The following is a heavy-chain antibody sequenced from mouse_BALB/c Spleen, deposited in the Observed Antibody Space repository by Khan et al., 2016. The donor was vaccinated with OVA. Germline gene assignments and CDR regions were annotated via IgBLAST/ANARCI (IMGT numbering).Heavy chain of an antibody. D-gene: IGHD2-1*01. V-gene: IGHV1S81*02. J-gene: IGHJ3*01. Sequence: QVQLKESGAELVKPGASVKLSCKASGYIFTNYYMYWVKQRPGQGLAWIGEINPSDGDTNFNEKFKTKATLTVDKSSSTAYMQLSSLTSEDSAVYYCTRSGYGTFAYWGQGTLVTVSA. CDR3: TRSGYGTFAY. CDR2: INPSDGDT. CDR1: GYIFTNYY.